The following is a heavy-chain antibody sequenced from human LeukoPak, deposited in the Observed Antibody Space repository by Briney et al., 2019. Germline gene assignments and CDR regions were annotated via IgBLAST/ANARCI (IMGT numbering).Heavy chain of an antibody. CDR3: ARDGPYGDYGQGDY. CDR1: GFTLSIYG. D-gene: IGHD4-17*01. V-gene: IGHV3-33*01. Sequence: GGSLRLSCATSGFTLSIYGMHWVRQAPGKGLEWVAVLWADGTNHYYADSVKSRFTISRDTSKNTLYLQMDSLRAEDTAVYYCARDGPYGDYGQGDYWGQGTLVTVSS. CDR2: LWADGTNH. J-gene: IGHJ4*02.